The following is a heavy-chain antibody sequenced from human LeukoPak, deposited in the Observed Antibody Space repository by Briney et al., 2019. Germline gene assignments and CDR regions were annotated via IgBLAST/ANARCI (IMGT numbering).Heavy chain of an antibody. J-gene: IGHJ4*02. CDR1: GITFTSAW. CDR3: TTDGGITIRPLFDF. CDR2: IKSKTDGGTT. D-gene: IGHD1-14*01. Sequence: GGSLRLSCAASGITFTSAWMGWVRQAPGKGLEWVGRIKSKTDGGTTDYAAPVRGRFTISTDDSKITSYLQMNNLKIEETAVYYCTTDGGITIRPLFDFWGQGTLVTVSS. V-gene: IGHV3-15*01.